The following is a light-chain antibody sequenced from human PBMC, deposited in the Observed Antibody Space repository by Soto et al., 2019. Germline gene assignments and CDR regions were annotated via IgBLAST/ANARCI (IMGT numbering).Light chain of an antibody. CDR3: GTWDSSLSAWA. V-gene: IGLV1-51*01. J-gene: IGLJ3*02. CDR2: DNN. Sequence: QSVLTQPPSVSAAPGQKVTISCSGSSSNIGNNYVSWYQQLPGTAPKFLIYDNNRRPSGIPDRFSGSKSGASATLDITGLQTGDEADYYCGTWDSSLSAWAFGGGTQLTVL. CDR1: SSNIGNNY.